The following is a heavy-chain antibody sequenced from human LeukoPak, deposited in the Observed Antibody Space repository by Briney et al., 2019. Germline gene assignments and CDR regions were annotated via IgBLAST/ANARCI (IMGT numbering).Heavy chain of an antibody. D-gene: IGHD2-2*01. J-gene: IGHJ4*02. CDR3: ARDRNVVVPAAIGY. CDR1: GFTFSSYA. Sequence: GGSPRLSCAASGFTFSSYAMHWVRQAPGKGLEWVAVISYDGSNKYYADSVKGRFTISRDNSKNTLYLQMNSLRAEDTAVYYCARDRNVVVPAAIGYWGQGTLVTVSS. CDR2: ISYDGSNK. V-gene: IGHV3-30-3*01.